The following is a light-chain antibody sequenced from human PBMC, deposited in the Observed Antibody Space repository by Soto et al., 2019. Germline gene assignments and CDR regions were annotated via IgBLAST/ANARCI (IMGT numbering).Light chain of an antibody. CDR3: QQPDQLPAK. J-gene: IGKJ1*01. V-gene: IGKV3-15*01. Sequence: EIVLTPSPGILSVSPGERATLSCRASQSVSTNLAWFQQKPGQTPRLLFNGASTRATGIPARFTGSGSGTEFNLTISSLQSEDVAVHYCQQPDQLPAKFGQGTKVDIK. CDR2: GAS. CDR1: QSVSTN.